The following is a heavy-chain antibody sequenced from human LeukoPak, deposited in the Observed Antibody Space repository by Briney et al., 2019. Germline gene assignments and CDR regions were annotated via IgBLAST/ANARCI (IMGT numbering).Heavy chain of an antibody. CDR1: GGSISSGGYY. CDR2: VYYSGST. CDR3: ARSVAARRGGYFDY. V-gene: IGHV4-31*03. Sequence: PSETLSLTCTVSGGSISSGGYYWSWIRQHPGKGLEWIGYVYYSGSTYYNPSLKSRVTISVDTSKNQFSLKLSSVTAADTAVYYCARSVAARRGGYFDYWGQGTLVTVSS. J-gene: IGHJ4*02. D-gene: IGHD6-6*01.